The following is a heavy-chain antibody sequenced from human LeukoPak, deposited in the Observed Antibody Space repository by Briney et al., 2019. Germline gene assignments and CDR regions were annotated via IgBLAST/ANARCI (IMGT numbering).Heavy chain of an antibody. J-gene: IGHJ5*02. D-gene: IGHD5-18*01. V-gene: IGHV1-69*05. Sequence: VKVSCKASGGTFSSYAISWVRQAPGQGLEWMGGIIPIFGTANHAQKFQGRVTITTDESTSTAYMELSSLRSEDTAVYYCASGLVDTAMLNWFDPWGQGTLVTVSS. CDR1: GGTFSSYA. CDR3: ASGLVDTAMLNWFDP. CDR2: IIPIFGTA.